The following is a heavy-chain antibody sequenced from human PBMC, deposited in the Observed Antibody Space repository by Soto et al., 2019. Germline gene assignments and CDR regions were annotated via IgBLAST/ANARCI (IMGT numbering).Heavy chain of an antibody. D-gene: IGHD3-10*01. CDR1: GGSFSGYY. CDR2: INHSGST. Sequence: QVQLQQWGAGLLKPSETLSLTCAVYGGSFSGYYWSWIRQPPGKGLEWIGEINHSGSTNYNPSLKSRVTISVDTSKNQFPLKRSSVTAADTAVYYCARTYGSGSYGGFDYWGQGTLVTVSS. CDR3: ARTYGSGSYGGFDY. J-gene: IGHJ4*02. V-gene: IGHV4-34*01.